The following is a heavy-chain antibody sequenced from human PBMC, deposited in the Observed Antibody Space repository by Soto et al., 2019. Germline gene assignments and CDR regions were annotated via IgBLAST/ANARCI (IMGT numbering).Heavy chain of an antibody. CDR3: TKVGQGVVLASTSESGYAFDM. J-gene: IGHJ3*02. D-gene: IGHD2-8*01. CDR2: ITWNSGSI. V-gene: IGHV3-9*01. Sequence: EVQLVESGGGLVEPGRSLTLSCVASGFTFDDYGMHWVRQPPGKGLEWVSGITWNSGSIGYADSVKGRFTISRDNAKKSLNLQMNSLRTEDTALYYCTKVGQGVVLASTSESGYAFDMWGQGTMVTVSS. CDR1: GFTFDDYG.